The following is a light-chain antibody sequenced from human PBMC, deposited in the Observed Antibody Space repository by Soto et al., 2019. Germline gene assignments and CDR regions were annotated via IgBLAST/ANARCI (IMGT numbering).Light chain of an antibody. CDR2: GAS. J-gene: IGKJ2*01. Sequence: EIVLTQSPGTLSLSPGERATLSCRASQSVRSNYLAWYQQKPGQAPRLLIYGASSKATGIPDRFSGSGSGTDFILAISSLEPEDFAVYYCQQYGSSPMYTFGQGTKLEIK. CDR3: QQYGSSPMYT. V-gene: IGKV3-20*01. CDR1: QSVRSNY.